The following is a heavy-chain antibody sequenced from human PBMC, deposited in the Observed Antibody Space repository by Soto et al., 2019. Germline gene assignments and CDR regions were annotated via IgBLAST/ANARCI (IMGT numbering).Heavy chain of an antibody. V-gene: IGHV3-30-3*01. D-gene: IGHD3-22*01. CDR1: GFTFSSYA. CDR3: ARDVMNDSSGYCPGY. Sequence: QVQLVESGGGVVQPGRSLRLSCAASGFTFSSYAMHWVRQAPGKGLEWVAVISYDGSNKYYADSVKGRFTISRDNSKNTLYLQMNSLRAEDTAVYYCARDVMNDSSGYCPGYWGQGTLVTGSS. CDR2: ISYDGSNK. J-gene: IGHJ4*02.